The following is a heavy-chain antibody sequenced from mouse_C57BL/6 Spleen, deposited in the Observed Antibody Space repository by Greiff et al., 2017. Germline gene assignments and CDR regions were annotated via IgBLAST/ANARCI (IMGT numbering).Heavy chain of an antibody. CDR3: ARRGRHYFDY. J-gene: IGHJ2*01. Sequence: QVQLQQSGPELVKPGASVKISCKASGYTFTDYYINWVKQRPGQGIEWIGWIYPGSGNTKYNEKFKGKATLTVDTSSSTAYMQLSSLTSEDSAVYFCARRGRHYFDYWGQGTTLTVSS. V-gene: IGHV1-84*01. CDR1: GYTFTDYY. CDR2: IYPGSGNT.